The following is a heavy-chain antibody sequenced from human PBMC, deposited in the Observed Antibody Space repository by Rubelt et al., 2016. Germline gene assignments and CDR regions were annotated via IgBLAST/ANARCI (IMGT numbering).Heavy chain of an antibody. D-gene: IGHD3-22*01. CDR3: ARGPRITMIVVAPNRDDATDYYYMDV. Sequence: GYADSVKGRFTISRDNAKNSLYLQMNSLRAEDTAVYYCARGPRITMIVVAPNRDDATDYYYMDVWGKGTTVTVSS. J-gene: IGHJ6*03. V-gene: IGHV3-9*01.